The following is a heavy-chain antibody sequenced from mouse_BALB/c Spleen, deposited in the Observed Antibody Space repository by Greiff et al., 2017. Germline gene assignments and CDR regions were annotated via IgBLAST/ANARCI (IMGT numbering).Heavy chain of an antibody. V-gene: IGHV2-4-1*01. CDR3: ARKDRFYWYFDV. J-gene: IGHJ1*01. Sequence: QVQLQQSGPGLVQPSQSLSITCTVSGFSLTSYGVHWVRQSPGKGLEWLGVIWSGGSTDYNAAFISRLSISKDNSKSQVFFKMNSLQADDTAIYYCARKDRFYWYFDVWGAGTTVTVSS. CDR1: GFSLTSYG. CDR2: IWSGGST. D-gene: IGHD2-14*01.